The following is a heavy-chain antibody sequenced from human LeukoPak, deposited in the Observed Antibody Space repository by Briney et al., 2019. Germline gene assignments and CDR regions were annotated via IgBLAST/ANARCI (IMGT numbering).Heavy chain of an antibody. CDR3: TTVGYDSSGFDY. CDR1: GVTFSNAW. D-gene: IGHD3-22*01. Sequence: KPGGSLRLSCAASGVTFSNAWMSWVRQAPGKGLEWVGRIKRKTDGGTTDYAAPVKGRFTISRDDSENTLYLQMNSLKNEDTAVYYCTTVGYDSSGFDYWGQGTLVTVSS. V-gene: IGHV3-15*01. CDR2: IKRKTDGGTT. J-gene: IGHJ4*02.